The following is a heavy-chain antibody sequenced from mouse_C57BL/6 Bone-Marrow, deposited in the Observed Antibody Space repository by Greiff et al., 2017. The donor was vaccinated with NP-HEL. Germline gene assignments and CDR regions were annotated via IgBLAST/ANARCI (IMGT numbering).Heavy chain of an antibody. V-gene: IGHV1-47*01. CDR2: FHPSNDDT. Sequence: QVQLQQSGAELVKPGASVKMSCKASGYPFTTYSLEWVKQNHGKSLEWIGNFHPSNDDTEYNEQFKNKAPLTVEKSSSTVYLVLSRLTADDSSVYYGARGGNYWYYFDYGGQGTTLTVSS. J-gene: IGHJ2*01. CDR3: ARGGNYWYYFDY. D-gene: IGHD2-1*01. CDR1: GYPFTTYS.